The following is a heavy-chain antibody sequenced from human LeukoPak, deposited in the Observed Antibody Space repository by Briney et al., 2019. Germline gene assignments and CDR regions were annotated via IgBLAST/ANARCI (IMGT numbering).Heavy chain of an antibody. CDR2: INHSGST. J-gene: IGHJ4*02. CDR3: ARGPGGITIFGVVTTKKYYFDY. D-gene: IGHD3-3*01. V-gene: IGHV4-34*01. Sequence: SETLSLTCAVYGGSFSGYYWSWIRQPPGKGLEWIGEINHSGSTNYNPSLKSRVTISVDTSKNQFSLKLSSVTVADTAVYYCARGPGGITIFGVVTTKKYYFDYWGQGTLVTVSS. CDR1: GGSFSGYY.